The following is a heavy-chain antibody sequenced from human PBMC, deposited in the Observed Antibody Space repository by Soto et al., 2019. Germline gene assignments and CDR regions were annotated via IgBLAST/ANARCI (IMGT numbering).Heavy chain of an antibody. CDR1: VFTFISYS. V-gene: IGHV3-48*02. Sequence: WLSXRLSWSAAVFTFISYSMNLVRQAPGKGLECASYISSSSSTIYYADSVKGRFTISRDNAKNSLYLQMNSLRDEDTAVYYCARGHAKYYYDSSGLNWFEPWGQRTLVNV. J-gene: IGHJ5*02. CDR2: ISSSSSTI. CDR3: ARGHAKYYYDSSGLNWFEP. D-gene: IGHD3-22*01.